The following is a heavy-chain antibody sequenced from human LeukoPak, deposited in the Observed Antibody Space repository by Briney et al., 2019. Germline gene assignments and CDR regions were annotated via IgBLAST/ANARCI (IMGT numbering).Heavy chain of an antibody. CDR3: ARASSGHYLGLI. CDR2: SNPNSGGT. D-gene: IGHD3-22*01. Sequence: ASVTVSCKASRYTLTHYGISWVRQAAGQGLEGMGWSNPNSGGTNYAQKFQGRITLNRDTSLSTAYMELSRLRSADTAVYSCARASSGHYLGLIWGQGTLVTVSS. CDR1: RYTLTHYG. J-gene: IGHJ4*02. V-gene: IGHV1-2*02.